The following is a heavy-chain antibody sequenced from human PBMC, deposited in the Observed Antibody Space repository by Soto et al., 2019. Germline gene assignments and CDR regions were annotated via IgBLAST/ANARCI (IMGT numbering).Heavy chain of an antibody. Sequence: GGSLRLSCAASGFTFSSYGMHWVRQAPGKGLEWVAVIWYDGSNKYYADSVKSRFTISRDNSKNTLYLQMNSLRAEDTAVYYCAKVALRFLEWLLSPLVYWGQGTLVTVSS. V-gene: IGHV3-33*06. D-gene: IGHD3-3*01. CDR3: AKVALRFLEWLLSPLVY. CDR1: GFTFSSYG. CDR2: IWYDGSNK. J-gene: IGHJ4*02.